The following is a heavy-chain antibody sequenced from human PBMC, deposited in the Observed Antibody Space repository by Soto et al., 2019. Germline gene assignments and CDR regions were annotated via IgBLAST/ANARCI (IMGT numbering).Heavy chain of an antibody. J-gene: IGHJ6*02. CDR3: ARDPITIFGVGQGYYYGMDV. V-gene: IGHV1-69*13. D-gene: IGHD3-3*01. CDR1: GGTFSSYA. Sequence: ASVKVSCKASGGTFSSYAISWVRQAPGQGLEWMGGIIPIFGTANYAQKFQGRVTITADESTSTAYMELSSLRSEDTAVYYCARDPITIFGVGQGYYYGMDVWGQGTTVTVSS. CDR2: IIPIFGTA.